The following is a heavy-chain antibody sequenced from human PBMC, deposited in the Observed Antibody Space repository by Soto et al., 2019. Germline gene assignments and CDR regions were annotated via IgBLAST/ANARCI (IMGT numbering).Heavy chain of an antibody. CDR3: TTVKYSSSWTAEDYYYYYGMDV. J-gene: IGHJ6*02. D-gene: IGHD6-13*01. CDR2: IKSKTDGGTT. V-gene: IGHV3-15*07. CDR1: GFTFSNAC. Sequence: PGGSLRLSCAASGFTFSNACMNWVRQAPGKGLEWVGRIKSKTDGGTTDYAAPVKGRFTISRDDSKNTLYLQMNSLKTEDTAVYYCTTVKYSSSWTAEDYYYYYGMDVWGQGTTVTVSS.